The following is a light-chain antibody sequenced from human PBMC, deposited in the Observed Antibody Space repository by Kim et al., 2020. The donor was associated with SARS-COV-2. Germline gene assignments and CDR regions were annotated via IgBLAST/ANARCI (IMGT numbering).Light chain of an antibody. V-gene: IGKV1-27*01. J-gene: IGKJ4*01. Sequence: DIQMTQSPSSLSASVGDRVTITCRASQGISNYLAWYQQKPGKVPKLLIYAASTLQSGVPSRFSGSGSGTDFTLTISSLQPEDVATYYCQKYNRALTFGGGTKVDIK. CDR3: QKYNRALT. CDR1: QGISNY. CDR2: AAS.